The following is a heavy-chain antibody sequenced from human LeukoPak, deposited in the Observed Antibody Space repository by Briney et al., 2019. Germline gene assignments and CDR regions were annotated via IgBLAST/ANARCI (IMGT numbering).Heavy chain of an antibody. V-gene: IGHV4-34*01. D-gene: IGHD1-14*01. CDR2: INHSGST. CDR3: ARGRYGWYGREPNWFDP. Sequence: SETLSLTCAVYGGSFSGYYWSWIRQPPGKGLEWIGEINHSGSTNYNPSLKSRVTISVDTSKNQFSLKLSSVTAADTAVYYCARGRYGWYGREPNWFDPWGQGTLVTVSS. CDR1: GGSFSGYY. J-gene: IGHJ5*02.